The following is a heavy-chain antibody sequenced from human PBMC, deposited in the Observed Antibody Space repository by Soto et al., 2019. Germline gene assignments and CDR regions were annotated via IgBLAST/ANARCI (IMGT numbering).Heavy chain of an antibody. CDR1: GGTFNSYT. V-gene: IGHV1-69*02. J-gene: IGHJ3*02. D-gene: IGHD2-15*01. Sequence: SVKVSCKASGGTFNSYTISWVRQAPGQGLEWMGRIIPILGIANYAQKFQGRVTITADKSTSTAYMELSSLRSEDTAVYYCARATSYCSGGSCYLEYCAFDIWGQGTMVTVSS. CDR3: ARATSYCSGGSCYLEYCAFDI. CDR2: IIPILGIA.